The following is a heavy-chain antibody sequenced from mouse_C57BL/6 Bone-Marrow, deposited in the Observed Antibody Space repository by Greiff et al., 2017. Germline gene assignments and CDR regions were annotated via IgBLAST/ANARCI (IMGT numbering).Heavy chain of an antibody. CDR2: ISSGSSTI. D-gene: IGHD4-1*02. CDR3: ARGATGTSY. CDR1: GFTFSDYG. Sequence: EVHLVESGGGLVKPGGSLKLSCAASGFTFSDYGMHWVRQAPEKGLEWVAYISSGSSTIYYADKVKGRFTISRDNAKNTLFLQLTGLRSEDTAMYYCARGATGTSYWGQGTTLTVSS. V-gene: IGHV5-17*01. J-gene: IGHJ2*01.